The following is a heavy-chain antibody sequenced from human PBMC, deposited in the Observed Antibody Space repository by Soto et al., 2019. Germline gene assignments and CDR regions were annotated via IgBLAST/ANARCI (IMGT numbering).Heavy chain of an antibody. Sequence: SGPTLVNPTETLTLTCTVSGFSLSNARMGVSWIRQPPGKALEWLAHIFSNDEKSYSTSLKSRLTISKDTSKSQVVLTMTNMDPVDTATYYCARIFDSSSWSGNWFDPWGQGTLVTVSS. D-gene: IGHD6-13*01. CDR3: ARIFDSSSWSGNWFDP. CDR1: GFSLSNARMG. V-gene: IGHV2-26*01. CDR2: IFSNDEK. J-gene: IGHJ5*02.